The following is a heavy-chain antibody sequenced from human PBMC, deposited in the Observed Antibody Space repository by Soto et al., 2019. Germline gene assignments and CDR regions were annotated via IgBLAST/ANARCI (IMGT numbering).Heavy chain of an antibody. CDR1: GFTFASYA. Sequence: GGSLRLSCVASGFTFASYAMSWVRQAPGRGLEWVSAISGDGDITYYADSVKGRFTISRDTSKNTLWLQMNSLRDEDTAVYYCAREDHYYDSSGYYLHVDYWGQGTLVTVSS. V-gene: IGHV3-23*01. CDR2: ISGDGDIT. J-gene: IGHJ4*02. D-gene: IGHD3-22*01. CDR3: AREDHYYDSSGYYLHVDY.